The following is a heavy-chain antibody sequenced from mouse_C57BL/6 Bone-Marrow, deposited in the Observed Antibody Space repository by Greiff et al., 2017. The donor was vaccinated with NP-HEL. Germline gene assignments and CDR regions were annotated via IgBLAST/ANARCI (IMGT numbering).Heavy chain of an antibody. D-gene: IGHD1-1*01. V-gene: IGHV1-59*01. J-gene: IGHJ2*01. CDR1: GYTFTSYW. Sequence: VQLQQPGAELVRPGTSVKLSCKASGYTFTSYWMHWVKQRPGQGLEWIGVIDPSDSYTNYNHKFKGKATLTVDTSSSTAYMQLSSLTSEDSAVYYCWVYYCGSSYGYWGQGTTLTVSS. CDR2: IDPSDSYT. CDR3: WVYYCGSSYGY.